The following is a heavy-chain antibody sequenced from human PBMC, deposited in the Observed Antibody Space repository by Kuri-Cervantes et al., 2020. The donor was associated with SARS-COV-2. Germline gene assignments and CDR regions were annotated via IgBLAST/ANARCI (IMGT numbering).Heavy chain of an antibody. CDR2: TYYRSKWYN. CDR3: ARQLYYYDSRSHLRGSLDL. CDR1: GDSVSSNSAA. V-gene: IGHV6-1*01. D-gene: IGHD3-22*01. Sequence: SETLSLTCAISGDSVSSNSAAWNWIRQSPSRGLEWLGRTYYRSKWYNDYAVSVKSRITINPDTSKNQFSLKLTSVTAADTALYYCARQLYYYDSRSHLRGSLDLWGRGAQVTVSS. J-gene: IGHJ2*01.